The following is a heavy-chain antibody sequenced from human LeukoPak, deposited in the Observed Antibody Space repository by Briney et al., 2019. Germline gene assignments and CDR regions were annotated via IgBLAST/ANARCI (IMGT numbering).Heavy chain of an antibody. J-gene: IGHJ3*01. D-gene: IGHD5-24*01. CDR1: GDSISSSSYC. CDR2: FYYSEST. V-gene: IGHV4-39*07. Sequence: SETLSLTCTVSGDSISSSSYCWGWIRQPPGKGLEWLGSFYYSESTYYNPSLKSRVTISVDTSKNHFSLELSSVTAADTAMYYCARDGYNQDGSFDFWGQGTMVTVSS. CDR3: ARDGYNQDGSFDF.